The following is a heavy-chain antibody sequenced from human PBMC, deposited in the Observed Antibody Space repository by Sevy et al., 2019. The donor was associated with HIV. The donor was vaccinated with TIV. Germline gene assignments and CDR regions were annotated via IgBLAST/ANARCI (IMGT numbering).Heavy chain of an antibody. CDR2: ISKSGSTT. D-gene: IGHD7-27*01. V-gene: IGHV3-48*02. J-gene: IGHJ4*02. Sequence: GGFLRLSCAASGFTFSHHNMNWVRQAPGKGLEWISYISKSGSTTYFADSVRGRFTISRDNAKNSLFLEMHSLTDEDTAVYYCAREENRELGTIPLDSWGLGIQVTVSS. CDR3: AREENRELGTIPLDS. CDR1: GFTFSHHN.